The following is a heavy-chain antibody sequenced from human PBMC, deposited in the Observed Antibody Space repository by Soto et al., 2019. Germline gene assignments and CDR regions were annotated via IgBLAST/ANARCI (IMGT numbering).Heavy chain of an antibody. D-gene: IGHD3-3*01. J-gene: IGHJ4*02. V-gene: IGHV1-18*01. CDR2: ISAYNGNT. Sequence: ASVKVSCKASGYTFTCYGISWVRQAPGQGLEWMGWISAYNGNTNYAQKLQGRVTMTTDTSTSTAYMELRSLRSDDTAVYYCARAGDFWSGYYTYPGGDYWGQGTLVTVSS. CDR1: GYTFTCYG. CDR3: ARAGDFWSGYYTYPGGDY.